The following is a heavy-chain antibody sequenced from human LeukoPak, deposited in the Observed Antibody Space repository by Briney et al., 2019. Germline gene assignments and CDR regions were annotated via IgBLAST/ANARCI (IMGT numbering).Heavy chain of an antibody. CDR3: ARDPGLYSSSSLIDY. CDR1: GFTFSSYW. J-gene: IGHJ4*02. CDR2: IKQDGSEK. V-gene: IGHV3-7*03. Sequence: GGSLRLSCAASGFTFSSYWMSWVRQAPGKGLEWVANIKQDGSEKNYVDSVKGRFTISRDNAKNSLYLQMNSLRAEDTAVYYCARDPGLYSSSSLIDYWGQGTLVTVSS. D-gene: IGHD6-6*01.